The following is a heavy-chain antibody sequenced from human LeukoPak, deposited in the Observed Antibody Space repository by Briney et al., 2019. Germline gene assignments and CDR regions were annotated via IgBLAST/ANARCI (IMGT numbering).Heavy chain of an antibody. CDR2: ISGSGGST. V-gene: IGHV3-23*01. Sequence: QPGGSLRLSCAASGFTFSSYAMSWVRQAPGKGLEWVSAISGSGGSTYYADSVKGRFTISRDNSKTTLYLQINSLRAEDTAVYYCAKDAGNYDFWSGYFFPFDYWGQGTLVTVSS. J-gene: IGHJ4*02. CDR3: AKDAGNYDFWSGYFFPFDY. D-gene: IGHD3-3*01. CDR1: GFTFSSYA.